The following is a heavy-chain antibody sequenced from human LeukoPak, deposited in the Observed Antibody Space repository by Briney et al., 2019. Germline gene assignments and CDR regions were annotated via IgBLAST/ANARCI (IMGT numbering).Heavy chain of an antibody. CDR1: GGSISSSTFY. D-gene: IGHD3-22*01. V-gene: IGHV4-39*07. CDR3: ARSHYYDSSGYYVVIEYFQY. Sequence: PSETLSLTCTVSGGSISSSTFYWGWIRQPPGKGLEWIGSIYYSGSTSYNPSLKSRVTISVDTSKNQFSLKLSSVTAADTAVYYCARSHYYDSSGYYVVIEYFQYWGQGTLVTVSS. J-gene: IGHJ1*01. CDR2: IYYSGST.